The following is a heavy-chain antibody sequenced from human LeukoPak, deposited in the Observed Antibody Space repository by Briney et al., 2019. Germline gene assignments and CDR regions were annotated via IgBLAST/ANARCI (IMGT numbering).Heavy chain of an antibody. CDR3: ATGIAAADSFDY. J-gene: IGHJ4*02. D-gene: IGHD6-13*01. Sequence: SETLSLTCAVSGGSISSSNWWSWGRPPPGKGVEGIGEIYHSGSINYNQSLKRRVTISGDKSKNQFSLKLSSVTAADTAVYYCATGIAAADSFDYWGQGTLVTVSS. CDR2: IYHSGSI. CDR1: GGSISSSNW. V-gene: IGHV4-4*02.